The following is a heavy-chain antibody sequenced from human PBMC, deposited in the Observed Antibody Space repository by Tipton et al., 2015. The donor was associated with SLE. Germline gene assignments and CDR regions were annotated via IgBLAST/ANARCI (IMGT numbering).Heavy chain of an antibody. CDR3: ASMGAPYYYYGMDV. Sequence: SGFTFSSYGMHWVRQAPGKGLEWVAFIRYDGSNKYYADSVKGRFTISRDNSKNTLYLQMNSLRAEDTAVYYCASMGAPYYYYGMDVWGQGTTVTVSS. V-gene: IGHV3-30*02. CDR2: IRYDGSNK. J-gene: IGHJ6*02. D-gene: IGHD1-26*01. CDR1: GFTFSSYG.